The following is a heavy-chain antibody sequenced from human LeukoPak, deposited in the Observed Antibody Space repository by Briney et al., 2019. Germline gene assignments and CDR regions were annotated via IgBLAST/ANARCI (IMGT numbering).Heavy chain of an antibody. D-gene: IGHD2-21*02. J-gene: IGHJ4*02. CDR3: AGGGVLKTVDY. CDR1: GGSIGSHY. Sequence: PETLSLTCTVFGGSIGSHYWTWIRQTPGKGLEWIGYVYDIGSTKYNPSLKSRVTISVDTTKNKFSLRLSTVTAADTAVYYSAGGGVLKTVDYWGQGTLVAVSS. V-gene: IGHV4-59*11. CDR2: VYDIGST.